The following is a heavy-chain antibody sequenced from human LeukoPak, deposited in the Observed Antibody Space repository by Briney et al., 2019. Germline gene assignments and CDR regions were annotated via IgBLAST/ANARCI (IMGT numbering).Heavy chain of an antibody. V-gene: IGHV1-18*01. D-gene: IGHD3-22*01. CDR1: GYTFTSYG. CDR2: ISAYNGNT. J-gene: IGHJ6*03. CDR3: ARVMDSSGYFPPRYYYYYYYMDV. Sequence: ASVKVSCKASGYTFTSYGISWVRQAPGQGLEWMGWISAYNGNTNYAQKLQGRVTMTTDTSTSTAYMELRSLRSDDTAVYYCARVMDSSGYFPPRYYYYYYYMDVWGKGTTVTISS.